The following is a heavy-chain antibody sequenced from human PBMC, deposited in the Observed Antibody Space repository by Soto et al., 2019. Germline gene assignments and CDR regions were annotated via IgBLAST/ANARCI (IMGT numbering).Heavy chain of an antibody. CDR3: ARDNPRSSGWDV. CDR1: GFTLSSYS. J-gene: IGHJ6*02. CDR2: ISSSSSTI. Sequence: EVQLVESGGGLVQPGGPLRLSCEASGFTLSSYSMNWARQAPGQGLEWFSYISSSSSTIYYADSVKGRFTISRDNAKNSLYLQMNSLRDEDTAVYYCARDNPRSSGWDVWGQGTTVTVSS. V-gene: IGHV3-48*02.